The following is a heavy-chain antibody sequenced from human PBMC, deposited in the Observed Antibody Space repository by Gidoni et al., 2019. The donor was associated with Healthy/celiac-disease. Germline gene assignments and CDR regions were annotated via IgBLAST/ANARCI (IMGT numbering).Heavy chain of an antibody. CDR2: IYSGGST. J-gene: IGHJ3*02. D-gene: IGHD3-22*01. Sequence: EVQLVESGGGLVQPGGSLSLSCAASGFTVSSNYMSWVRQAPGTGMEWVSVIYSGGSTYYADSVKGRFTISRDNSKNTLYLQMNSLRAEDTAVYYCARGYYYDSSGYYRKVDAFDIWGQGTMVTVSS. CDR1: GFTVSSNY. V-gene: IGHV3-66*01. CDR3: ARGYYYDSSGYYRKVDAFDI.